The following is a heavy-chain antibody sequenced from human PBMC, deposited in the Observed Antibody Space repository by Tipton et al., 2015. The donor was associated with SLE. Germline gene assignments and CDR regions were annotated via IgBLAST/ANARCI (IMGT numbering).Heavy chain of an antibody. D-gene: IGHD6-6*01. Sequence: TLSLTCTVSGGSISSYYWSWIRQPPGKGLEWIGYIYYSGSTNYNPSLKSRVTISVDTSKNQFSLKLTSVTAADTAIYYCARDRLISAAISYFDYWGQGVLVTVSS. CDR1: GGSISSYY. CDR3: ARDRLISAAISYFDY. CDR2: IYYSGST. V-gene: IGHV4-59*12. J-gene: IGHJ4*02.